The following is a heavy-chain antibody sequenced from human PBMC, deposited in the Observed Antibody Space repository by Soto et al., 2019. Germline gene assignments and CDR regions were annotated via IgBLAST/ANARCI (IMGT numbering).Heavy chain of an antibody. CDR2: ISASGGST. V-gene: IGHV3-23*01. Sequence: GSLRLSCAASGFTFSTFAMSWVRQAPGKGLEWVSAISASGGSTYYADSVKGRFTISRDNSNNTLYLQMNSLRVEDTAVYYGAKDPRVSFDPWGQGTLVTVSS. J-gene: IGHJ5*02. CDR1: GFTFSTFA. CDR3: AKDPRVSFDP.